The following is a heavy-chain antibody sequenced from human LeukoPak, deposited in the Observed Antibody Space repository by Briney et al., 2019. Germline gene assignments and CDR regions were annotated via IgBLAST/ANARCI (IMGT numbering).Heavy chain of an antibody. CDR1: GGSFSGYY. V-gene: IGHV4-34*01. Sequence: SETLSLTCAVYGGSFSGYYWSWIRQPPGKGLEWIGGINHSGSTNYNPSLKSRVTISVDTSKNQFSLKLSSVTAADTAVYYCARGHWSFFDYWGRGTLVTVSS. CDR2: INHSGST. J-gene: IGHJ4*02. CDR3: ARGHWSFFDY. D-gene: IGHD1-26*01.